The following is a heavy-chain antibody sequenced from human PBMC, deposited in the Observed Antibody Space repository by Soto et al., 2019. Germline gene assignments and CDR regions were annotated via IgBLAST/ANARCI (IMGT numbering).Heavy chain of an antibody. CDR3: SRFIMVGGWFDPNYYHGMDV. D-gene: IGHD6-19*01. V-gene: IGHV1-18*01. CDR2: ISGYNGNT. CDR1: GYTFSNYG. Sequence: QVQVVQSGAEVKKPGASVTVSCKTSGYTFSNYGINWVRQAPGQGLKWMGWISGYNGNTNYAQTVQGRVTMTTDTSTGTVYMELRSLKSDDTAIYYCSRFIMVGGWFDPNYYHGMDVWGQGTTVTVSS. J-gene: IGHJ6*02.